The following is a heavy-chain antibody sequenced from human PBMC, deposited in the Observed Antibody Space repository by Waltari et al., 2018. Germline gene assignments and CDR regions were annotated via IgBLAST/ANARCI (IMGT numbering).Heavy chain of an antibody. Sequence: EVQLVASGGGLVKPGGSLSLPCAASGFTFSSHSMQRVRQAPGKGLEWVSSISSSSSYIYYADSVKGRFTISRDNAKNSLYLQINSLRAEDTAVYYCARGGGVAFDIWGQGTMVTVSS. CDR2: ISSSSSYI. J-gene: IGHJ3*02. CDR3: ARGGGVAFDI. V-gene: IGHV3-21*01. CDR1: GFTFSSHS. D-gene: IGHD2-8*02.